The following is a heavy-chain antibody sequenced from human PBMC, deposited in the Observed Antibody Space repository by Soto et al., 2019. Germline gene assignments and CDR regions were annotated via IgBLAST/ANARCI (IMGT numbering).Heavy chain of an antibody. Sequence: QVQLQQWGAGLLKPSETLSLTCAVYGGSFSGYYWSWIRQPPGKGLEWIGEINHSGSTNYNPSLTGRVTLPVDTAKNPFSLKLSSVTAADTAVYYWASVTGRYFYGMDVWGQGTTVTVSS. CDR1: GGSFSGYY. CDR3: ASVTGRYFYGMDV. D-gene: IGHD2-21*02. J-gene: IGHJ6*02. V-gene: IGHV4-34*01. CDR2: INHSGST.